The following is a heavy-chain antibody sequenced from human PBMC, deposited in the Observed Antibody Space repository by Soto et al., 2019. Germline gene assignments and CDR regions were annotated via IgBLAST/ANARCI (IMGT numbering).Heavy chain of an antibody. Sequence: QVQLVQSGAEVKKPGASVKVSCKASGYTFTSYGISWVRQAPGQGLEWMGWISAYNGNTNYAQKLQGRVTMTPDTSTSTAYMELRSLRSDDTAVYYCARDPGYYDRSGYIGLGGVDYWGQGTLVTVSS. D-gene: IGHD3-22*01. CDR1: GYTFTSYG. CDR3: ARDPGYYDRSGYIGLGGVDY. CDR2: ISAYNGNT. J-gene: IGHJ4*02. V-gene: IGHV1-18*01.